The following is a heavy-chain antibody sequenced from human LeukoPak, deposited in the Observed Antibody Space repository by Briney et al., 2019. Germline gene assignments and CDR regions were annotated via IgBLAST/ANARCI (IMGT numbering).Heavy chain of an antibody. V-gene: IGHV1-46*01. Sequence: ASVKVSCKASGYXFTSYYIHWVRQAPGQGLEWMGIINPGDSSTTYAQKFQGRVTMTRDTSTSTVYMELSSLRSEDTAVYYCARHQGAGEYPFDYWGQGTLVTVSS. J-gene: IGHJ4*02. CDR3: ARHQGAGEYPFDY. CDR1: GYXFTSYY. D-gene: IGHD3-16*01. CDR2: INPGDSST.